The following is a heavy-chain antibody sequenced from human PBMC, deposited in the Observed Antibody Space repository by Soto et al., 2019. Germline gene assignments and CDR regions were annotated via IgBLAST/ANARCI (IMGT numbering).Heavy chain of an antibody. D-gene: IGHD2-15*01. Sequence: SETLSLTCAVYGGSFSGYYWSWIRQPPGKGLEWIGEINHSGGTNYNPSLKSRVTISVDTSKNQFSLKLSSVTAADTAVYYCARGQRYCSGGSCSEYYYYMDVWGKGTTVTVSS. CDR1: GGSFSGYY. J-gene: IGHJ6*03. V-gene: IGHV4-34*01. CDR3: ARGQRYCSGGSCSEYYYYMDV. CDR2: INHSGGT.